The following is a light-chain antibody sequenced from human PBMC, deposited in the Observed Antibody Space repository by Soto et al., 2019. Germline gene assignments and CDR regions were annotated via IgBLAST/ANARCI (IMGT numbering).Light chain of an antibody. V-gene: IGLV1-40*01. CDR2: THN. CDR3: QSYDSSLSGYV. Sequence: QSVLTQPPSVSGAPGQRVTIPCTGSSSNIGAGYDVHWYLQVPGTAPKLLVYTHNNRPSGVPDRFSGSTSGTSASLAITGLQSEDEGDYYCQSYDSSLSGYVFGTGTKVTVL. J-gene: IGLJ1*01. CDR1: SSNIGAGYD.